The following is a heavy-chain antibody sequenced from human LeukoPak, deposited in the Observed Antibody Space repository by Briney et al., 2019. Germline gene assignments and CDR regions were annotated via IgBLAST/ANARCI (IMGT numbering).Heavy chain of an antibody. V-gene: IGHV3-38-3*01. D-gene: IGHD6-13*01. Sequence: GGSLRLSCVASGFTFSSYWMHWVRHAPGKGLVWVSSISGGSTYYADSRKGRFTISRDNSKNTLYLQMNSLRAEDTAVYYCAKGDSSSWYTNWGQGTLVTVSS. CDR2: ISGGST. CDR3: AKGDSSSWYTN. J-gene: IGHJ4*02. CDR1: GFTFSSYW.